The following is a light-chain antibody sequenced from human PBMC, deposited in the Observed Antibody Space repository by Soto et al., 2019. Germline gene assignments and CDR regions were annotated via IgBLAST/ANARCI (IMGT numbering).Light chain of an antibody. CDR1: QSLLHSTGNNH. CDR2: WGS. CDR3: MQGRQLPAT. Sequence: DIVMTQSPLSLPVTPGEPASISCRSSQSLLHSTGNNHLDWYLQKPGQPPQLLIYWGSNRASGVTDRFSGSGSGTDFTLKISRVEADDVGVYYCMQGRQLPATFGQGTRLDIK. V-gene: IGKV2-28*01. J-gene: IGKJ5*01.